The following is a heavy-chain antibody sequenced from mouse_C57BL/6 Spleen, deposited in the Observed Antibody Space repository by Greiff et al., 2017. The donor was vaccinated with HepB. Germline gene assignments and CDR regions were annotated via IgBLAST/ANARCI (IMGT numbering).Heavy chain of an antibody. CDR3: ARGGYGSRGYFDV. Sequence: EVNLVESEGGLVQPGSSMKLSCTASGFTFSDYYMAWVRQVPEKGLEWVANINYDGSSTYYLDSLKSRFIISRDNAKNILYLQMSSLKSEDTATYYCARGGYGSRGYFDVWGTGTTVTVSS. CDR2: INYDGSST. D-gene: IGHD1-1*01. CDR1: GFTFSDYY. V-gene: IGHV5-16*01. J-gene: IGHJ1*03.